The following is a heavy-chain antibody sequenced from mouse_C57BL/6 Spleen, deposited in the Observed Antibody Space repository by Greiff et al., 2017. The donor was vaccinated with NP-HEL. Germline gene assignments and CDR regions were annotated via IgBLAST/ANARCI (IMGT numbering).Heavy chain of an antibody. J-gene: IGHJ4*01. CDR3: ARDNNYDGYYAMDY. CDR1: GFTFSDYY. CDR2: INYDGSST. Sequence: EVQVVESEGGLVQPGSSMKLSCTASGFTFSDYYMAWVRQVPEKGLEWVANINYDGSSTYYLDSLKSRFIISRDNAKNILYLQMSSLKSEDTATYYCARDNNYDGYYAMDYWGQGTSVTVSS. D-gene: IGHD2-12*01. V-gene: IGHV5-16*01.